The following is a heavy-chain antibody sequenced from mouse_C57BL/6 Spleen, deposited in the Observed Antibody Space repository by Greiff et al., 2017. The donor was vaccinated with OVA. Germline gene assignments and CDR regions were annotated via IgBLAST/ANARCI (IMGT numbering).Heavy chain of an antibody. Sequence: VKLVESGPGLVQPSQSLSITCTVSGFSLTSYGVHWVRQSPGKGLEWLGVIWSGGSTDYNAAFISRLSISKDNSKSQVFFKMNSLQADDTAIYYCARSGRGGYYYAMDYWGQGTSVTVSS. CDR2: IWSGGST. CDR1: GFSLTSYG. V-gene: IGHV2-2*01. D-gene: IGHD3-1*01. CDR3: ARSGRGGYYYAMDY. J-gene: IGHJ4*01.